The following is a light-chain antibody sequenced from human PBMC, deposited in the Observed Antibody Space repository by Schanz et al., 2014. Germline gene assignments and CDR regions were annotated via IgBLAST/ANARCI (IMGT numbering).Light chain of an antibody. Sequence: EIVLTQSPGTLSLSPGERATLSCKASQSISGYDLAWYQQKPGQAPRLLIYGAFDRATGIPDRFSGSGSGTVFTLTISRLEPEDFAVYYCQQYSSSFRTFGQGTRVEI. CDR3: QQYSSSFRT. CDR1: QSISGYD. V-gene: IGKV3-20*01. CDR2: GAF. J-gene: IGKJ1*01.